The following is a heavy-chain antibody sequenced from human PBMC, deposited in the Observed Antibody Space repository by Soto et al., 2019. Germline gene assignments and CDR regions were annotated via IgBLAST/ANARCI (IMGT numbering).Heavy chain of an antibody. V-gene: IGHV3-30*18. Sequence: TGGSLRLSCAASGFTFSSYGMHWVRQAPGKGLEWVAVISYDGSNKYYADSVKGRFTISRDNSKNTLYLQMNSLRAEDTAVYYCAKDLERVAPYYYYGMDVWGQGTTVTVSS. CDR3: AKDLERVAPYYYYGMDV. CDR2: ISYDGSNK. J-gene: IGHJ6*02. CDR1: GFTFSSYG.